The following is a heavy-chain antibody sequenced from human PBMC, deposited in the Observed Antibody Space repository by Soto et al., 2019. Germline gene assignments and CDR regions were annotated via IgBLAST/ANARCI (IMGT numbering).Heavy chain of an antibody. CDR1: GFTFSNYG. CDR2: ISDDGVSK. V-gene: IGHV3-30*03. D-gene: IGHD3-10*01. CDR3: ARAYYFGSGTSYTLYY. Sequence: VGSLRLSCAASGFTFSNYGMHWVRQAPGKGLEWVAVISDDGVSKYYADSVQGRFTISRDNSESAVFLQMNSLRPDDTALYFCARAYYFGSGTSYTLYYWGQGTQVTVSS. J-gene: IGHJ4*02.